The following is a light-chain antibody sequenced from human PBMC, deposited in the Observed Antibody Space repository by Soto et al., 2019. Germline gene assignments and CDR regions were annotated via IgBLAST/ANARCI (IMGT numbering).Light chain of an antibody. J-gene: IGLJ1*01. V-gene: IGLV2-11*01. CDR3: CSYAGSYV. Sequence: VRNQPRSVSRAPGQSVTISCPGNNSDFGGYNYVSWYQQHPGKAPKLMIYDVSKRPSGVPDRFSGSKSGNTASLTISGLQAEDEADYYCCSYAGSYVFGTGTKSPS. CDR1: NSDFGGYNY. CDR2: DVS.